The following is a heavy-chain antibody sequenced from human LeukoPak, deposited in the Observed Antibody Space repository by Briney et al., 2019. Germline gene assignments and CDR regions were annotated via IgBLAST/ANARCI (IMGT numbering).Heavy chain of an antibody. V-gene: IGHV3-7*02. CDR2: IKEDGSVK. CDR1: GFTFSRYW. CDR3: ARGVCSGTSHCSKYYFDY. D-gene: IGHD2-2*01. J-gene: IGHJ4*02. Sequence: GGSLRLSCAASGFTFSRYWMSWVRQAPGKGLEWVANIKEDGSVKYYVESVKGRFTISRDNAKNSLYLQMNSLRAEDTAVYYCARGVCSGTSHCSKYYFDYWGQGTLVTVSS.